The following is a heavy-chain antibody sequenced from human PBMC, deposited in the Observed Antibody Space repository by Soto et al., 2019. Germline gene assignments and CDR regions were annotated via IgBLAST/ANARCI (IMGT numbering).Heavy chain of an antibody. V-gene: IGHV3-33*06. CDR2: IWFDGSNK. D-gene: IGHD3-10*01. J-gene: IGHJ5*02. CDR3: AKDHSYGSGTSYGHNWFDP. Sequence: QVQLVESGGGVVQPGRSLRLSCAASGFTFSNYGMQWVHQAPGKGLEWVAVIWFDGSNKYYADSVKGRFTISRDNSKNTLYLQMDNLRAEDTAVYYCAKDHSYGSGTSYGHNWFDPWGQGTLVTVSS. CDR1: GFTFSNYG.